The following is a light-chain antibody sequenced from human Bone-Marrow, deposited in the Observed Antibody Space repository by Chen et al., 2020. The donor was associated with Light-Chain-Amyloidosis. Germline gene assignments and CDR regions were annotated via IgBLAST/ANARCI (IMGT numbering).Light chain of an antibody. CDR2: EVT. V-gene: IGLV2-14*01. Sequence: QSALTQPAPVSGSPGQSITLSCTGTSSDVGGDNHVSWNQQHPDKAPKLMIYEVTNRPSWVPDRFSGSKSDNTAALTISGLQTEDEADYFCSSYTITNTLVFGSGTRVTVL. J-gene: IGLJ1*01. CDR1: SSDVGGDNH. CDR3: SSYTITNTLV.